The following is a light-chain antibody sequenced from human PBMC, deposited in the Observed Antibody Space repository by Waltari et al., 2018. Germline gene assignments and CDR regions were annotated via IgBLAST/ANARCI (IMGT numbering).Light chain of an antibody. V-gene: IGLV3-1*01. CDR1: KLGDQY. CDR2: QAS. Sequence: SYELTQPPSVSVSPGQTASITCSADKLGDQYACWYQQKPGQSPVLVSYQASKWPSGIPERFSGSNSGNTATLTISGTQAMDEADYYCQAWDSSTAVFGGGTKLTVL. J-gene: IGLJ2*01. CDR3: QAWDSSTAV.